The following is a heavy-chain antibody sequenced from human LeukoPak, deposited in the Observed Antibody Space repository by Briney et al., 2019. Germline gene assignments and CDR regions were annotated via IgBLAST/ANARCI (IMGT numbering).Heavy chain of an antibody. CDR3: ARDPTTVTKGLDI. J-gene: IGHJ3*02. CDR1: GVSISSHY. CDR2: ISYIGST. D-gene: IGHD4-17*01. Sequence: SETLSLTCTVSGVSISSHYWSWIRQPPGKGLEWIGYISYIGSTNYNPSLKSRVTISVDTSKNQFSLKLSSVTAADAAVYFCARDPTTVTKGLDIWGQGTMVTVSS. V-gene: IGHV4-59*11.